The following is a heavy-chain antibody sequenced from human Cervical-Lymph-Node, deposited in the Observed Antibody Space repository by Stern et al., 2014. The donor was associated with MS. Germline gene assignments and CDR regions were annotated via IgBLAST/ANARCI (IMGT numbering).Heavy chain of an antibody. J-gene: IGHJ6*02. Sequence: VQLVESGAEVKKPGASVKVSCKASGYTFTSYGISWVRQAPGQGLEWMGWISAYNGNTNYEQKLQGRVTMTTDTSTSTAYMELRSLRSDDTAVYYCARDRQWLVLMNYYYGMDVWGQGTTVTVSS. CDR2: ISAYNGNT. CDR1: GYTFTSYG. D-gene: IGHD6-19*01. CDR3: ARDRQWLVLMNYYYGMDV. V-gene: IGHV1-18*01.